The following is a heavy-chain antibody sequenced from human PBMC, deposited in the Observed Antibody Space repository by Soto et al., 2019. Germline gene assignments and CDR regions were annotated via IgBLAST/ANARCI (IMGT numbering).Heavy chain of an antibody. CDR1: GGAFTNYS. Sequence: SVKVSCKVSGGAFTNYSLNWVRHAPGQGLEWLGGIIPLHNTSNYSLKLLGRGSVTADISSNTVYMHLSGLTSDDTATYYCAIWSNWNPLYYRGMDVWGQGTTVTVAS. J-gene: IGHJ6*02. D-gene: IGHD1-20*01. V-gene: IGHV1-69*08. CDR2: IIPLHNTS. CDR3: AIWSNWNPLYYRGMDV.